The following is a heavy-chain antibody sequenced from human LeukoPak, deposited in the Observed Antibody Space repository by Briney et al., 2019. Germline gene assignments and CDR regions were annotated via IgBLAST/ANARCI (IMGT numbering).Heavy chain of an antibody. D-gene: IGHD3-9*01. J-gene: IGHJ4*02. CDR2: IYYSGST. CDR3: ARDRGARYDILTGYYTPQGYFDY. CDR1: GGSLNSYH. V-gene: IGHV4-59*01. Sequence: SETLSLTCTVSGGSLNSYHWSWIRQPPGKGLEWIGYIYYSGSTNYNPSLKSRVTISVDTSKNQFSLRLSSVTAADTAIYYCARDRGARYDILTGYYTPQGYFDYWGQGTLVTVSS.